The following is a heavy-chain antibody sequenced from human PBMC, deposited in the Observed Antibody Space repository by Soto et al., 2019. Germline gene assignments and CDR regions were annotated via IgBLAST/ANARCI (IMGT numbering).Heavy chain of an antibody. V-gene: IGHV3-23*01. CDR1: EFSFGSYA. CDR3: AKGSTHAIIVPAGDP. Sequence: VQLLESGGGVVQPGGSLRLSCAASEFSFGSYAMSWVRQAPGKGLEWVSGISDSGGSTYYADSVKGRFTISRDNSKNTVYLQMNSLRAEDTAVYYCAKGSTHAIIVPAGDPWGQGTLVAVSS. J-gene: IGHJ5*02. D-gene: IGHD2-2*01. CDR2: ISDSGGST.